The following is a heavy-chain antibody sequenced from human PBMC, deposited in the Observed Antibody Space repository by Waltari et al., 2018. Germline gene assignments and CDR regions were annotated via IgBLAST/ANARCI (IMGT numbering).Heavy chain of an antibody. V-gene: IGHV2-5*02. D-gene: IGHD3-16*02. J-gene: IGHJ3*02. CDR2: IDWDDDK. Sequence: QITLKESGPTLVKPTQTLTLTCPFSGFSLSTRGVGVGWIRQPPGKALEWLALIDWDDDKRYSPSLKSRLTITKDTSKNQVVLTMTNMDPVDTATYYCAQTVMYYDYVWGSYRPGAFDIWGQGTMVTVSS. CDR1: GFSLSTRGVG. CDR3: AQTVMYYDYVWGSYRPGAFDI.